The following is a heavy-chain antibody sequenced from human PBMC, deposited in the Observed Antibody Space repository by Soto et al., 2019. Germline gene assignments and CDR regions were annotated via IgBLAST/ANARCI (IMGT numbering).Heavy chain of an antibody. J-gene: IGHJ4*02. D-gene: IGHD4-17*01. CDR1: GYTFTSYG. CDR3: XXXXXGDYADY. CDR2: ISAYNGNT. V-gene: IGHV1-18*01. Sequence: QVQLVQSGAEVKKPGASVKVSCKASGYTFTSYGISWVRQAPGQGLEWMGWISAYNGNTNYAQKLQGRVTMTTDTSXXXXXXXXXXXXXXXXXXXXXXXXXXGDYADYWGQGTLVTVSS.